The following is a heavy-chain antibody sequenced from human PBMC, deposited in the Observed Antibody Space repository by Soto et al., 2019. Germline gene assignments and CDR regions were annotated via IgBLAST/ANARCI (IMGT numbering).Heavy chain of an antibody. CDR3: ARKRYLDWLLFDY. D-gene: IGHD3-9*01. Sequence: QVQLQESGPGLVKPSGTLSLTCAVSGDSVTNDNWWSWVRQPPGKGLEWIGAIYHLGDTRYNPSLRSRITIAINKSQHGVSLRLNSLTAADTAVYYCARKRYLDWLLFDYWGQGTLVTVSS. V-gene: IGHV4-4*02. J-gene: IGHJ4*02. CDR2: IYHLGDT. CDR1: GDSVTNDNW.